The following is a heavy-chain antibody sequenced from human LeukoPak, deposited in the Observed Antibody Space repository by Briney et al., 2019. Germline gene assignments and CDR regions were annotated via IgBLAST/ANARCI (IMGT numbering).Heavy chain of an antibody. Sequence: PSETLSLTCTVSGGSISSSSYYWGWIRQPPGKGLEWIGSIYYSGSTYYNPSLKSRVTISVDTSKNQFSLKLSSVTAADTAVYYCARPGWYSNHGARGAFDIWGQGTMVTVSS. D-gene: IGHD4-11*01. CDR2: IYYSGST. J-gene: IGHJ3*02. V-gene: IGHV4-39*01. CDR3: ARPGWYSNHGARGAFDI. CDR1: GGSISSSSYY.